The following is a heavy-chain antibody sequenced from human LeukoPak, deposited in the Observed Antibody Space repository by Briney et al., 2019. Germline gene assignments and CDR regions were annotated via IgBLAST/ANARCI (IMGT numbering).Heavy chain of an antibody. V-gene: IGHV3-21*01. D-gene: IGHD4-17*01. CDR1: GFTVSSNY. CDR3: ARVDYGDYAGEDY. Sequence: GGSLRLSCAASGFTVSSNYMSWVRQAPGKGLEWVSSISSSSSYIYYADSVKGRSTISRDNAKNSLYLQMNSLRAEDTAVYYCARVDYGDYAGEDYWGQGTLVTVSS. J-gene: IGHJ4*02. CDR2: ISSSSSYI.